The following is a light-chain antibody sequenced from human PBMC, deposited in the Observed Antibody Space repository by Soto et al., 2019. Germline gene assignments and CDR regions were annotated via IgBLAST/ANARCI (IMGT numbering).Light chain of an antibody. CDR1: QSIINW. J-gene: IGKJ1*01. CDR3: QQYDSYPET. CDR2: DAS. V-gene: IGKV1-5*01. Sequence: DIQMTQSPSTLSASVGDRVTLTCRASQSIINWLAWYQQKPGKAPKLLIYDASSLESGVPSRFSGSGSGTEFTLTISSLQPDDFATYYRQQYDSYPETFGQGTKVVIK.